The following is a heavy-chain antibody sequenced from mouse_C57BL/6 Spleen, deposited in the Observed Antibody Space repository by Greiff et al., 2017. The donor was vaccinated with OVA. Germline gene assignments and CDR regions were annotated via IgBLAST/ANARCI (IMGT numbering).Heavy chain of an antibody. CDR1: GYAFSSSW. V-gene: IGHV1-82*01. J-gene: IGHJ3*01. D-gene: IGHD1-1*01. CDR2: IYPGDGDT. CDR3: ARLYGSPWFAY. Sequence: VQRVESGPELVKPGASVKISCKASGYAFSSSWMNWVKQRPGKGLEWIGRIYPGDGDTNYNGKFKGKATLTADKSSSTAYMQLSSLTSEDSAVYFCARLYGSPWFAYWGQGTLVTVSA.